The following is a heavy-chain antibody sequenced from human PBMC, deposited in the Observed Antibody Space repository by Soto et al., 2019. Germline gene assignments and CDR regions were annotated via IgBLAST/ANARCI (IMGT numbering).Heavy chain of an antibody. CDR3: ARGPIGYCSSTSCYTGIVWFDP. Sequence: NPSETLSLTCAVSGGSISSGGYSWSWIRQPPGKGLEWIGYIYHSGSTYYNPSLKSRVTISVDRSKNQFSLKLSSVTAADTAVYYCARGPIGYCSSTSCYTGIVWFDPWGQGTLVTVSS. CDR1: GGSISSGGYS. J-gene: IGHJ5*02. CDR2: IYHSGST. V-gene: IGHV4-30-2*01. D-gene: IGHD2-2*02.